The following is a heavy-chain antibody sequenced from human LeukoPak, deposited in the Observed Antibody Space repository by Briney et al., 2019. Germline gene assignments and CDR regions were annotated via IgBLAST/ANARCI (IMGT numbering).Heavy chain of an antibody. V-gene: IGHV3-33*01. J-gene: IGHJ6*04. CDR2: IWYDGSNK. CDR1: GFTFSSYG. Sequence: GGSLRLSCAASGFTFSSYGMHWVRQAPGKGLEWVAVIWYDGSNKYYADSVKGRFTISRDNSKNTLYLQMNSLRAEDTAVYYCARDNVAAAGYYYYYGMDAWGKGTTVTVSS. D-gene: IGHD6-13*01. CDR3: ARDNVAAAGYYYYYGMDA.